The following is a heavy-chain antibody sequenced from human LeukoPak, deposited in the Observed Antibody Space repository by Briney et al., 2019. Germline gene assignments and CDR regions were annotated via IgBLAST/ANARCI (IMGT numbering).Heavy chain of an antibody. J-gene: IGHJ4*02. CDR1: GFTFSSSA. CDR2: ISGSGSGGST. D-gene: IGHD3-10*01. CDR3: AKNIGGLDY. V-gene: IGHV3-23*01. Sequence: PGGSLRLSCAASGFTFSSSAMSWVRQAPGKGLEWVSSISGSGSGGSTYYADSVKGRFTISRDNSKNTLYLQMNSLRAEDTAVYYCAKNIGGLDYWGQGTLVTVSS.